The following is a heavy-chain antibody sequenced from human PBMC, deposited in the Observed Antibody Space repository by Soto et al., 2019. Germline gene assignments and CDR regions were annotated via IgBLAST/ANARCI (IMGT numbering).Heavy chain of an antibody. Sequence: SETLSLTCTVYGGAISSSYWSWIRQPPGKGLEWIGYMYDSGSTNYNPSLRSRVTISVDTSKKQFSLKLGSVTAADTAVYYCARDGRYSSSWPDYWGQGTLVTVS. CDR1: GGAISSSY. CDR3: ARDGRYSSSWPDY. J-gene: IGHJ4*02. CDR2: MYDSGST. V-gene: IGHV4-59*01. D-gene: IGHD6-13*01.